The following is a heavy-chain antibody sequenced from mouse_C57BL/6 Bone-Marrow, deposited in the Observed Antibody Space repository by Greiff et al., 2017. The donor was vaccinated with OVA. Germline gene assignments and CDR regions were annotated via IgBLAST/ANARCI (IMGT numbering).Heavy chain of an antibody. D-gene: IGHD4-1*01. J-gene: IGHJ4*01. Sequence: QVQLQQPGAELVKPGASVKLSCKASGYTFTSYWMHWVKQRPGQGLEWIGMIHPNSGSTNYNEKFKSKATLTVDKSSSTAYMQLSSLTSEDSAVCYCASSGTSYAMDYWGQGTSVTVSS. V-gene: IGHV1-64*01. CDR3: ASSGTSYAMDY. CDR1: GYTFTSYW. CDR2: IHPNSGST.